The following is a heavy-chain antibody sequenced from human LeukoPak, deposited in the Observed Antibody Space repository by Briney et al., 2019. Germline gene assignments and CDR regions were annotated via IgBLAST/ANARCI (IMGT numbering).Heavy chain of an antibody. D-gene: IGHD5-18*01. CDR3: TRNPFFGYSYEPSDY. Sequence: GGSQRLSCTASGFTFGDYAMSWFRQAPGKGLEWVGFIRSKAYGGTTEYAASVKGRFTISRDDSKSIAYLQMNSLKTEDTAVYYCTRNPFFGYSYEPSDYWGQGTLVTVSS. J-gene: IGHJ4*02. CDR2: IRSKAYGGTT. CDR1: GFTFGDYA. V-gene: IGHV3-49*03.